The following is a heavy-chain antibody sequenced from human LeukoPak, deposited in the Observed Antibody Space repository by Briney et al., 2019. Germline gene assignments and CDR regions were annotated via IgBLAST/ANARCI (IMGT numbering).Heavy chain of an antibody. CDR3: ATDGPGRYFQH. J-gene: IGHJ1*01. V-gene: IGHV3-53*01. Sequence: GGSLRLSCAASGFSVTTNYMSWVRQAPGKGLEWVSVIFSGGDTHNADSVKGRFTVSRDNSINTVYLLMKKLRAEDTAVYYCATDGPGRYFQHWGQGTLVIVSS. CDR1: GFSVTTNY. D-gene: IGHD1-14*01. CDR2: IFSGGDT.